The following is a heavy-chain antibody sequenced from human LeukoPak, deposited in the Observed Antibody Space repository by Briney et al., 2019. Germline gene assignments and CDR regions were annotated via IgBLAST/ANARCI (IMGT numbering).Heavy chain of an antibody. CDR3: AREPSGVNFGY. J-gene: IGHJ4*02. CDR1: GLSFNGYY. Sequence: ASVEVSCKASGLSFNGYYIHWVRQAPGQGLEWMGWINANRGGTHYAQKFQGRVTMTRDTSISTVYMELIRLTSDDTAVYYCAREPSGVNFGYWGLGTLVTV. V-gene: IGHV1-2*02. D-gene: IGHD2-8*01. CDR2: INANRGGT.